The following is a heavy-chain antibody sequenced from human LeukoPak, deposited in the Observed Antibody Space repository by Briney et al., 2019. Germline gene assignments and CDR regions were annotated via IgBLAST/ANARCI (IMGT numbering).Heavy chain of an antibody. CDR1: GFTFSSYA. V-gene: IGHV3-23*01. CDR2: ISGSGGST. D-gene: IGHD2-2*01. CDR3: AKDRGYCSSTSCPVDY. Sequence: GGSLRLSCAAPGFTFSSYAMSWVRQAPGKGLEWVSAISGSGGSTYYADPVKGRFTISRDNSKNTLYLQMNSLRAEDTAVYYCAKDRGYCSSTSCPVDYWGQGTLVTVSS. J-gene: IGHJ4*02.